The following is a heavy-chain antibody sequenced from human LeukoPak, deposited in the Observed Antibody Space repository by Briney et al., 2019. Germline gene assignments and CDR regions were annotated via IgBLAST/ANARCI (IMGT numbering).Heavy chain of an antibody. CDR2: INHSGST. D-gene: IGHD3-10*01. CDR3: ARSRVGDPLSH. J-gene: IGHJ1*01. V-gene: IGHV4-34*01. CDR1: GGSFSGYY. Sequence: PSETLSLTCAVYGGSFSGYYWSWIRQPPGKGLEWIGEINHSGSTNYNPSLKSRVTISVDTSKNQFSLKLSSVTAADTAVYYCARSRVGDPLSHWGQGTLVTVSS.